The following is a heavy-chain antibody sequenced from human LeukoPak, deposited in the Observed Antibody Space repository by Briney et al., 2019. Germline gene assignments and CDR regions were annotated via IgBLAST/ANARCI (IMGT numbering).Heavy chain of an antibody. Sequence: GGSLRLSCAASGFTFSSYWMHWVRQAPGKGLVWVSRIKSDGSTTTYADSVKGRFTISRDNAKNTLYLQMNSLRAEDTAVYYRARVVDTHFDYWGQGTLVTVSS. CDR2: IKSDGSTT. CDR3: ARVVDTHFDY. V-gene: IGHV3-74*01. J-gene: IGHJ4*02. D-gene: IGHD5-18*01. CDR1: GFTFSSYW.